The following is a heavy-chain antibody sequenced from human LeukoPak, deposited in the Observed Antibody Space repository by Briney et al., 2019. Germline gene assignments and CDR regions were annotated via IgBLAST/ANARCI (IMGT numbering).Heavy chain of an antibody. CDR3: ARLAGGSNRPADY. J-gene: IGHJ4*02. CDR2: ISWDGSNK. D-gene: IGHD2-2*01. Sequence: PGGSLRLSCAASGFTFTAYTMHWVRQAPGKGLEWVALISWDGSNKYYADSVKGRFTISRDNAKNTLSLQMNSLRAEDTAVYYCARLAGGSNRPADYWGQGTLVTVSS. CDR1: GFTFTAYT. V-gene: IGHV3-30-3*01.